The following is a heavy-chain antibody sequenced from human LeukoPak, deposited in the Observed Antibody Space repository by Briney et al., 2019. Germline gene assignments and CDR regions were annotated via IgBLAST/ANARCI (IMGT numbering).Heavy chain of an antibody. CDR3: ARDSDVVVYDY. V-gene: IGHV1-3*01. D-gene: IGHD2-15*01. CDR2: INAGNGNT. J-gene: IGHJ4*02. CDR1: GYTFTSYA. Sequence: ASVKVSCKASGYTFTSYAMHWVRQAPGQRLEWMGWINAGNGNTKYSQKFQGRVTITRDTSASTAYMELSSLRSEDTAAYYCARDSDVVVYDYWGQGTLVTVSS.